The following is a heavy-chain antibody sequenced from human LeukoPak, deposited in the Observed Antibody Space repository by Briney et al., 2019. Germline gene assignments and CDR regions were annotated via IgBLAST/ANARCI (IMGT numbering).Heavy chain of an antibody. D-gene: IGHD2-21*02. CDR2: ISSSSSYI. Sequence: GGSLRLSCAASGFTFSSYSMNWVRQAPGKGLEWVSSISSSSSYIYYADSVKGRFTISRDNAKNSLYLQMNSLRAEDTAVYYCARKEYCGGDCYSSLDYWGQGTLATVSS. J-gene: IGHJ4*02. V-gene: IGHV3-21*01. CDR1: GFTFSSYS. CDR3: ARKEYCGGDCYSSLDY.